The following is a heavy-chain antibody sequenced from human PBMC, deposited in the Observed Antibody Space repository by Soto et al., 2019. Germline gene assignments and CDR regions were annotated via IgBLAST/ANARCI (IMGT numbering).Heavy chain of an antibody. V-gene: IGHV1-69*06. D-gene: IGHD3-10*01. CDR3: ATIRMVRGAPSYYYYGMDV. J-gene: IGHJ6*02. CDR2: IIPIFDTA. Sequence: PVKVRCKTCGGTFSSYAISWVRQAPGQGLEWMGGIIPIFDTAIYAQKFQGRVTMTEDTSTDTAYMELSSLRSEDTAVYYCATIRMVRGAPSYYYYGMDVWGQGTTVTV. CDR1: GGTFSSYA.